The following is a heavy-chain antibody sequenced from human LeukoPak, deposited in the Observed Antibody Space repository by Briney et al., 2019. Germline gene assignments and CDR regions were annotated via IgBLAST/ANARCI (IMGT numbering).Heavy chain of an antibody. CDR3: ARASPGIAVAGTVGWFDP. Sequence: PSETLSLTCTVSGGSISSYYWSWIRQPPGKGLEWIGYIYYSGSTNYNPSLKSRVTISVDTSKSQFSLKLSSVTAADTAVYYCARASPGIAVAGTVGWFDPWGQGTLVTVSS. J-gene: IGHJ5*02. CDR1: GGSISSYY. D-gene: IGHD6-19*01. CDR2: IYYSGST. V-gene: IGHV4-59*01.